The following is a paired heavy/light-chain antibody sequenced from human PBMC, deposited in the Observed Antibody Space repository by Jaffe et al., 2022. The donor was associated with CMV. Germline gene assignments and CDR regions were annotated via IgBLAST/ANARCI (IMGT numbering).Heavy chain of an antibody. CDR2: VIPLFNTP. Sequence: QVQLVQSGAEVKKPGSSVKVACKTSGGTFSSYAISWVRQAPGQGLEWMGGVIPLFNTPKYAQNFQGRVTITADESTNTVYMELGSLRSEDTALYYCARATSGYYFDSDGLSGYFQHWGQGTLVTVSS. CDR1: GGTFSSYA. J-gene: IGHJ1*01. CDR3: ARATSGYYFDSDGLSGYFQH. V-gene: IGHV1-69*01. D-gene: IGHD3-22*01.
Light chain of an antibody. J-gene: IGKJ2*03. CDR2: WAS. V-gene: IGKV4-1*01. CDR3: QQYCRTPPYS. Sequence: DIVMSQSPDSLAVSLGERATINCKSRQSLLYSSDNKNCLAWYQQKPGQPPKLLIYWASTRESGVPDRFSGSGSGTDFTLTISSLQAEDVAVYYCQQYCRTPPYSFGQGTKVEIK. CDR1: QSLLYSSDNKNC.